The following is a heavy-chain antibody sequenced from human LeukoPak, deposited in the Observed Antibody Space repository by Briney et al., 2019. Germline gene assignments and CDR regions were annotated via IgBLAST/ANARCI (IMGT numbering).Heavy chain of an antibody. CDR2: LFSGGST. CDR1: GFSVSSKY. Sequence: GGSLRLSCVASGFSVSSKYMSWVRQAPGKGQEWVSVLFSGGSTHYVDSVRGRFTISRDESKNTLFLQMGSLRVEDTAVYYCVRSTLDAFDLWGQGTMVTVSS. D-gene: IGHD1-1*01. CDR3: VRSTLDAFDL. V-gene: IGHV3-66*02. J-gene: IGHJ3*01.